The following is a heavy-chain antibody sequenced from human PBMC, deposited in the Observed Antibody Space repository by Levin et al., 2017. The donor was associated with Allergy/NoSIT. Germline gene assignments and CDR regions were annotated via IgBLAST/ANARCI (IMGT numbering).Heavy chain of an antibody. CDR1: GYSFTSYW. CDR3: ARLGEQWLETPGY. CDR2: IDPSDSYT. D-gene: IGHD6-19*01. V-gene: IGHV5-10-1*01. J-gene: IGHJ4*02. Sequence: KVSCKGSGYSFTSYWISWVRQMPGKGLEWMGRIDPSDSYTNYSPSFQGHVTISADKSISTAYLQWSSLKASDTAMYYCARLGEQWLETPGYWGQGTLVTVSS.